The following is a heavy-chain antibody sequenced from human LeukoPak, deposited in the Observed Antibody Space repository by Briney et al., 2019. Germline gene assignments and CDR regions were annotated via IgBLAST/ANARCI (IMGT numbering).Heavy chain of an antibody. CDR1: GFTFSSYW. CDR2: IKQDGSEK. Sequence: PGGSLRLSCAASGFTFSSYWMSWVRQAPGKGLEWVANIKQDGSEKYYVDSVKGQFTISRDNAKNSLYLQMNSLRAEDTAVYYCAKVLMDIVVLVADGGVSYYMDVWGKGTTVTVSS. V-gene: IGHV3-7*03. CDR3: AKVLMDIVVLVADGGVSYYMDV. J-gene: IGHJ6*03. D-gene: IGHD2-15*01.